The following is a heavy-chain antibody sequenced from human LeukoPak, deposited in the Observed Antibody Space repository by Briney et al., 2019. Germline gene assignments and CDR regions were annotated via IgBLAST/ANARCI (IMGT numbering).Heavy chain of an antibody. CDR2: ISDDGNNK. CDR3: AKGGPHYGSGSYYAFDY. J-gene: IGHJ4*02. D-gene: IGHD3-10*01. CDR1: GFTFSDCY. V-gene: IGHV3-30*18. Sequence: HPGGSLRLSCAASGFTFSDCYMSWIRQAPGKGLEWVTVISDDGNNKYFADSVKGRFTISRDNSKNTLYLQMNSLRAEDTAVYYCAKGGPHYGSGSYYAFDYWGQGTLVTVSS.